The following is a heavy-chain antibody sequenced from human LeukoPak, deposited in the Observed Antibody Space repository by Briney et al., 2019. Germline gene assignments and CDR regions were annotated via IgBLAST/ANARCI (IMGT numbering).Heavy chain of an antibody. CDR3: ARAELVVPAVAYPYYYGMDV. Sequence: GASVKVSCKASGYTFTSYGISWVRQAPGQGLEWMGWISAYNGNTNYAQKLQGRVTMTTDTSTSTAYMELRSLRSDDTAVYYCARAELVVPAVAYPYYYGMDVWGQGTTVTVSS. D-gene: IGHD2-2*01. J-gene: IGHJ6*02. V-gene: IGHV1-18*01. CDR1: GYTFTSYG. CDR2: ISAYNGNT.